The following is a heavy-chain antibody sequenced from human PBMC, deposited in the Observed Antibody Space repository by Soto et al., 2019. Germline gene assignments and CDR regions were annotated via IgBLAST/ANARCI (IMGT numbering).Heavy chain of an antibody. V-gene: IGHV1-69*04. CDR2: IITIHGSA. J-gene: IGHJ3*02. CDR3: ARVEMATTIAAAFDI. D-gene: IGHD5-12*01. Sequence: SVKVSRKASGYTFTSYGISRVRQAPGKRLEWMGRIITIHGSANDAQKFEGRVEIAADKSTSTVYMELSSLRSEDMAVYYCARVEMATTIAAAFDIWGQGTMVTVSS. CDR1: GYTFTSYG.